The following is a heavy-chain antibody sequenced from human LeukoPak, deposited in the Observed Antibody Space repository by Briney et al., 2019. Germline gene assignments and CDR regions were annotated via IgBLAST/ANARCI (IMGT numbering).Heavy chain of an antibody. V-gene: IGHV4-61*02. CDR3: ARDRYSYGYYNWFDP. Sequence: PSETLSLTCTVSGGSISSGSYYWSWIRQPAGKGLEWIGRIHTSGSTNYNPSLKSRVTISVDTSKNQFSLKLSSVTAADTAVYYCARDRYSYGYYNWFDPWGQGTLVTVSS. CDR1: GGSISSGSYY. D-gene: IGHD5-18*01. CDR2: IHTSGST. J-gene: IGHJ5*02.